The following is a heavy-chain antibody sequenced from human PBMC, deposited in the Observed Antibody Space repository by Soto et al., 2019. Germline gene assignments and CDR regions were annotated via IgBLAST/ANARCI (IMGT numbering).Heavy chain of an antibody. D-gene: IGHD6-19*01. V-gene: IGHV3-30*18. Sequence: GGSLRLSCAASGFTFSSYGMHWVRQAPGKGLEWVAVISYDGSNKYYADSVKGRFTISRDNSKNTLYLQMNSLRAEDTAVYYCAKDLQESGWYLPFYYYYGMDVWGQGTTVTVSS. CDR3: AKDLQESGWYLPFYYYYGMDV. CDR2: ISYDGSNK. CDR1: GFTFSSYG. J-gene: IGHJ6*02.